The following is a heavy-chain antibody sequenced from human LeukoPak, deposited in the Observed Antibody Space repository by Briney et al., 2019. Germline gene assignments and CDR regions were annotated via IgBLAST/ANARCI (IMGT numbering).Heavy chain of an antibody. CDR3: ARRGYVNGSGLDH. CDR1: HGSIKRYY. CDR2: IYYSGST. D-gene: IGHD2-15*01. V-gene: IGHV4-59*01. J-gene: IGHJ4*02. Sequence: SETLSLTCTVSHGSIKRYYWCWIRQPPGQGLEWIGYIYYSGSTNYNPSLKSRVTISLDTSKNQLALKLSSVTAADTAVYFCARRGYVNGSGLDHWGQGTLVTVSS.